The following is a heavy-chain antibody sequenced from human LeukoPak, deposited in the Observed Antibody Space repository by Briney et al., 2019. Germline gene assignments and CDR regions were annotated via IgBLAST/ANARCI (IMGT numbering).Heavy chain of an antibody. Sequence: ASVKVSCKASGYTFTSYGISWVRQAPGQGLEWMGWISAYNGNTNYAQKLQGRVTMTTDTSTSTAYMELRSLRAEDTAVYYCAKDFQYGSGRGSFFDYWGQGTLVTVSS. V-gene: IGHV1-18*01. J-gene: IGHJ4*02. CDR1: GYTFTSYG. D-gene: IGHD3-10*01. CDR2: ISAYNGNT. CDR3: AKDFQYGSGRGSFFDY.